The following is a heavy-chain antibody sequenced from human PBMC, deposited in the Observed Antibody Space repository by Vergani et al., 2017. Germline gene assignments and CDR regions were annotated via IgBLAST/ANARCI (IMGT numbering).Heavy chain of an antibody. J-gene: IGHJ5*02. CDR3: ARAQREQYNWFDP. D-gene: IGHD1/OR15-1a*01. Sequence: QVQLQESGPGLVKPSETLSLTCTVSGGSISSYYWSWIRQPPGKGLEWIGYIYYSGSTNYNPSLKSLVTISVDTSKNQFSLKLSSGTAADTAVYYLARAQREQYNWFDPWGQGTLVNVSS. CDR2: IYYSGST. CDR1: GGSISSYY. V-gene: IGHV4-59*01.